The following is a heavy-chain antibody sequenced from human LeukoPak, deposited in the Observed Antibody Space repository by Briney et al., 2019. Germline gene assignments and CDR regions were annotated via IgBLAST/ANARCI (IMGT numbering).Heavy chain of an antibody. CDR2: IRRKSDGGTT. D-gene: IGHD2-21*01. V-gene: IGHV3-15*01. CDR1: GVTLSNVW. CDR3: CTGGHHCGS. J-gene: IGHJ4*02. Sequence: GGSLRLSCAASGVTLSNVWMSWVRQAPGKGPEWVGRIRRKSDGGTTDYAAPVKGRFAISRDDSKNTLYLQMNSLKTEDTGVYYCCTGGHHCGSWGQGTLVTVSS.